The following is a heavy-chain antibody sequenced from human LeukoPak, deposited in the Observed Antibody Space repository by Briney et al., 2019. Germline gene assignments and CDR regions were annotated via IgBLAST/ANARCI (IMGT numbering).Heavy chain of an antibody. D-gene: IGHD3-22*01. CDR2: ISYDGRSK. Sequence: PGRSLRLSCAASGFSFSDFAIHWVRRAPGKGLEWVAVISYDGRSKYYADSVQGRFTISRDNSKDTLYLQMNSLRPEDTAVYYCARIPITPYYYDRKRGGGDSLDYWGQGTLVSVSS. J-gene: IGHJ4*02. CDR3: ARIPITPYYYDRKRGGGDSLDY. V-gene: IGHV3-30*04. CDR1: GFSFSDFA.